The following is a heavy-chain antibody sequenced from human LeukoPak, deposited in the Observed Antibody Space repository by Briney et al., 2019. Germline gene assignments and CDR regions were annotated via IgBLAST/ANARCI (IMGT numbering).Heavy chain of an antibody. V-gene: IGHV3-21*01. Sequence: KTGGSLRLSCDVSGFSFSTYSMNWVRQAPGKGLEWVSSISSTSTNIYYADSVKGRFIISRDNAKNSLSLQMNSLRVEDTAVYFCTREKQVGASSDHWGQGTLVTVSS. J-gene: IGHJ5*02. CDR2: ISSTSTNI. D-gene: IGHD1-26*01. CDR3: TREKQVGASSDH. CDR1: GFSFSTYS.